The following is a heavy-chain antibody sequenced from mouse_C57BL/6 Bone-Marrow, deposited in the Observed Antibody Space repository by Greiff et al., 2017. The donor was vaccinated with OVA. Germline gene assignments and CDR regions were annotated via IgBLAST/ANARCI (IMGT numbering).Heavy chain of an antibody. D-gene: IGHD1-1*01. CDR2: IHPNSGST. CDR1: GYTFTSYW. J-gene: IGHJ3*01. Sequence: QVQLQQPGAELVKPGASLKLSCKASGYTFTSYWMPWVKQSPGQGLEWIGMIHPNSGSTNYTEKFKSKAILPVDKASSTTNRQLGSLTSEDSAVYYCARDCDSSYGAYWGQGTLVTVSA. CDR3: ARDCDSSYGAY. V-gene: IGHV1-64*01.